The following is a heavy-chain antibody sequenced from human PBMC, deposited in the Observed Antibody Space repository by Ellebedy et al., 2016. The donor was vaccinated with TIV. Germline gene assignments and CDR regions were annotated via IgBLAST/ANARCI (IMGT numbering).Heavy chain of an antibody. CDR2: ISSSGITI. CDR3: ARQTGYTYVMTPLDC. D-gene: IGHD5-18*01. Sequence: PGGSLRLSCAASGFTFSDYYMSWIRQAPGKGLGWVSYISSSGITIYYADAVKGRFTISRDNAKNSLYLQMNSLRAEDTAMYYFARQTGYTYVMTPLDCWGQGTLVTVSS. V-gene: IGHV3-11*01. CDR1: GFTFSDYY. J-gene: IGHJ4*02.